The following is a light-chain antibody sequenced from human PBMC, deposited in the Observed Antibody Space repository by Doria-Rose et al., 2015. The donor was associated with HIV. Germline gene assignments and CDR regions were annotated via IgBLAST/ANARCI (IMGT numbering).Light chain of an antibody. Sequence: MTQSPSSLSASVGDRVTITCQASDALSYFLTWYQKKPGRAPKLLIYDASNLETGVPSRFSASGSGTDFTLTISSLQTEDFATYYGQQYDNFPSYTVGQGTKLEMK. CDR3: QQYDNFPSYT. CDR2: DAS. V-gene: IGKV1-33*01. J-gene: IGKJ2*01. CDR1: DALSYF.